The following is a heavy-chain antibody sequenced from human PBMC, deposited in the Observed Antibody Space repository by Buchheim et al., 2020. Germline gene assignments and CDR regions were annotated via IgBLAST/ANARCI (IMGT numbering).Heavy chain of an antibody. CDR1: GFTFSSYA. D-gene: IGHD3-22*01. CDR3: ARGALVGYYDSSGYSYGMDV. J-gene: IGHJ6*02. CDR2: ISYDGSNK. V-gene: IGHV3-30*04. Sequence: QVQLMESGGGVVQPGRSLRLSCAASGFTFSSYAMHWVRQAPGKGLEWVAVISYDGSNKYYADSVKGRFTISRDNSKNTLYLQMNSLRAEDTAVYYCARGALVGYYDSSGYSYGMDVWGQGTT.